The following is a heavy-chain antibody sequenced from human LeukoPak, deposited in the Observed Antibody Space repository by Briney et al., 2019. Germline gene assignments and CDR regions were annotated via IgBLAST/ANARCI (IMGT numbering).Heavy chain of an antibody. CDR3: MRGEGSDAFEI. J-gene: IGHJ3*02. V-gene: IGHV1-2*02. D-gene: IGHD1-26*01. Sequence: ASVKVSCKASGYTFNAYFIHWVRQAPGQGLEWLGWVNPKRGVINYAQRFQGRVAMTTDTSISTAHMELSSLTFDDTALYYCMRGEGSDAFEIWGQGTMVTVSS. CDR1: GYTFNAYF. CDR2: VNPKRGVI.